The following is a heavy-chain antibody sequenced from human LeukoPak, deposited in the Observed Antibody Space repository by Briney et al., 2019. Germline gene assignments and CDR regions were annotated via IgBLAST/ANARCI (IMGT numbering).Heavy chain of an antibody. CDR2: ISYDGSNK. CDR3: APSPSYDSGGL. Sequence: GRSLRLSCAASGFTFSSYAMHWVRQAPGKGLEWVAVISYDGSNKYYADSVKGRFTISRDNSKSTLYLQMNSLRAEDTAVYYCAPSPSYDSGGLWGQGTLVTVSS. CDR1: GFTFSSYA. V-gene: IGHV3-30-3*01. J-gene: IGHJ4*02. D-gene: IGHD3-22*01.